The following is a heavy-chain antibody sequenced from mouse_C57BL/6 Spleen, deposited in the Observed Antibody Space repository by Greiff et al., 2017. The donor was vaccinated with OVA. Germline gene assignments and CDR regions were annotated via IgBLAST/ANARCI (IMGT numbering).Heavy chain of an antibody. CDR1: GYTFTGYW. CDR3: ARDWDRGGYAMDY. Sequence: VQLQQSGAELVKPGASVKLSCKASGYTFTGYWMHWVKQRPGRGLEWIGRIDPDSGGTNYNEKFKSKAILTADKPSSTAYMQLSSLTSEDSAVNYGARDWDRGGYAMDYWGQGTSVTVSS. D-gene: IGHD4-1*01. CDR2: IDPDSGGT. V-gene: IGHV1-72*01. J-gene: IGHJ4*01.